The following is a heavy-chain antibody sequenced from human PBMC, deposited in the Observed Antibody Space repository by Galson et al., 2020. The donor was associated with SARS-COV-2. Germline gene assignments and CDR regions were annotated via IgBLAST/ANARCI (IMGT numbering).Heavy chain of an antibody. D-gene: IGHD5-12*01. CDR3: ARIGIEMATSGHYYYYGMDV. CDR2: LDWDEDK. CDR1: GFSLSTSGMC. V-gene: IGHV2-70*01. Sequence: SGPTLVKPPQPLTLTHTFPGFSLSTSGMCVSWIRQPTGKALEWLALLDWDEDKYYSTSLKTRLTISKDTSKNQVVLTMTNMDPVDTAMYYCARIGIEMATSGHYYYYGMDVWGQGTTVTVSS. J-gene: IGHJ6*02.